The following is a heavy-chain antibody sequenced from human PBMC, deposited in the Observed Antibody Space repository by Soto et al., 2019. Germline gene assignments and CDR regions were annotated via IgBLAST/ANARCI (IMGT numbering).Heavy chain of an antibody. CDR1: GYTFTSYY. J-gene: IGHJ4*02. D-gene: IGHD6-13*01. Sequence: ASVKVSCKASGYTFTSYYMHWVRQAPGQGLEWMGIINPSGGSTSYAQKFQGRVTMTRDTSTSTVYMELSSLRSEDTAVYYCARDIGIAASEYYFDYWGQGTLVTVSS. CDR3: ARDIGIAASEYYFDY. CDR2: INPSGGST. V-gene: IGHV1-46*01.